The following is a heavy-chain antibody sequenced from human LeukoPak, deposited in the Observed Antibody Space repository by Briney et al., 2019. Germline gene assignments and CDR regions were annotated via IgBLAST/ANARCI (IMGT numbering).Heavy chain of an antibody. V-gene: IGHV3-21*01. CDR3: ARDYDSSSWYEGSWFDP. CDR2: ISSSSSYI. CDR1: GFTFSSYS. D-gene: IGHD6-13*01. Sequence: PGGSLRLSRAASGFTFSSYSMNWVRQAPGKGLEWVSSISSSSSYIYYADSVKGRFTISRDNAKNSLYLQMNSLRAEDTAVYYCARDYDSSSWYEGSWFDPWGQGTLVTVSS. J-gene: IGHJ5*02.